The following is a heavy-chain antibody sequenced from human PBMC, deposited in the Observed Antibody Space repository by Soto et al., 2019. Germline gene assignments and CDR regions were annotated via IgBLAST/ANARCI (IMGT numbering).Heavy chain of an antibody. CDR2: IWYDGSNK. CDR1: GFTFSSYG. J-gene: IGHJ4*02. Sequence: QVQLVESGGGVVQPGRSLRLSCAASGFTFSSYGMHWVRQAPGKGLEGVAVIWYDGSNKYYADSVKGRFTISRDNSKNTLYLQMNSLRAEDTAVYYCARALGIAAAGTVDYWGQGTLVTVSS. V-gene: IGHV3-33*01. D-gene: IGHD6-13*01. CDR3: ARALGIAAAGTVDY.